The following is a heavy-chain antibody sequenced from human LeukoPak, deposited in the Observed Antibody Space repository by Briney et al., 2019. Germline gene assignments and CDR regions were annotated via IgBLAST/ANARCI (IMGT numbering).Heavy chain of an antibody. D-gene: IGHD6-19*01. V-gene: IGHV1-2*02. CDR2: INPNSGGT. Sequence: ASVKVSCKASGYTFTGYYMHWVRQAPGQGLEWMGWINPNSGGTNYAQKFQGRVAMTRDTSISTAYMELSRLRSDDTAVYYCARVGYSGGWYDYWGQGTVVTVSS. J-gene: IGHJ4*02. CDR1: GYTFTGYY. CDR3: ARVGYSGGWYDY.